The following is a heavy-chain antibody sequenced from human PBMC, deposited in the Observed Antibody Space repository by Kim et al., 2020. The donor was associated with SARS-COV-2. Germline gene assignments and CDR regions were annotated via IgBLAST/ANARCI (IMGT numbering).Heavy chain of an antibody. CDR1: GFTFSSYA. CDR3: AKTGSGWYEILDY. V-gene: IGHV3-23*03. D-gene: IGHD6-19*01. Sequence: GGSLRLSCAASGFTFSSYAMSWVRQAPGKGLEWVSVIYSGGSSTYYADSVKGRFTISRDNSKNTLYPQMNSLRAEDTAVYYCAKTGSGWYEILDYWGQGTLVTVSS. CDR2: IYSGGSST. J-gene: IGHJ4*02.